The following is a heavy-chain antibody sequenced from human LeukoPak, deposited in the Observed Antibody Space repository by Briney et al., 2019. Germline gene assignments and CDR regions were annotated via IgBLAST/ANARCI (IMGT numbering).Heavy chain of an antibody. J-gene: IGHJ5*02. CDR2: VYYSGST. V-gene: IGHV4-59*12. CDR1: GGSISSYY. Sequence: SETLSLTCTVSGGSISSYYWSWIRQPPGKGLEWIGYVYYSGSTNYNPSLKSRVTISVDTPKNQFSLKLSSVTAADTAVYYCARPTRKYCSGGSCPKGWFDPWGQGTLVTVSS. D-gene: IGHD2-15*01. CDR3: ARPTRKYCSGGSCPKGWFDP.